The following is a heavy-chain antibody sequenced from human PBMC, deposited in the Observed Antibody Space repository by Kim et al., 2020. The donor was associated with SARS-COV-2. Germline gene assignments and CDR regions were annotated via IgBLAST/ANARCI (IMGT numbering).Heavy chain of an antibody. Sequence: GGSLRLSCEASGFNFDDYAMHWVRQAPGKGLEWVSTISWDSRTRGYADSVKGRFTISRDSAKTSLYLQMNSLRPEDTALYYCAKDIRLGYTSGYKYYYGMDVWGQGTTVTVSS. CDR2: ISWDSRTR. D-gene: IGHD5-12*01. V-gene: IGHV3-9*01. J-gene: IGHJ6*02. CDR3: AKDIRLGYTSGYKYYYGMDV. CDR1: GFNFDDYA.